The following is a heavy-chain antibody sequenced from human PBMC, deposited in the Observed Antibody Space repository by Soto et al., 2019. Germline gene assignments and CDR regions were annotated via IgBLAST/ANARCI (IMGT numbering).Heavy chain of an antibody. CDR3: ARLPRGYGNYVDS. Sequence: QLLLQESGPGQVRPSETLSLTCIVSGGSISSNNYYWGWIRQPPGKGLEWIGSISSSGSTYYSPSLKSRVTISVDTSKNEFSLKLGSVTAADRAVYYCARLPRGYGNYVDSWGQGILVTVSS. V-gene: IGHV4-39*01. J-gene: IGHJ4*02. CDR2: ISSSGST. CDR1: GGSISSNNYY. D-gene: IGHD2-15*01.